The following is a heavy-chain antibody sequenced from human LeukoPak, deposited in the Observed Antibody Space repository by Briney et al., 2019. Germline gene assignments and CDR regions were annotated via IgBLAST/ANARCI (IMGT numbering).Heavy chain of an antibody. J-gene: IGHJ4*02. CDR2: IKQDGSVK. Sequence: GSLRLSCVASGFTFSTYWMSWVRQTPEKGLEFVANIKQDGSVKNYMDSLKGRSTVSRDNAGESLYLEINSLRADDTAVYYWARDPESSAFDLWGQGALVTVSS. CDR1: GFTFSTYW. V-gene: IGHV3-7*01. CDR3: ARDPESSAFDL.